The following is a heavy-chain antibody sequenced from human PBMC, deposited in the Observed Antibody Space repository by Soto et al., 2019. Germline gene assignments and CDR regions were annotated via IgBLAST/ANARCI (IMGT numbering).Heavy chain of an antibody. CDR3: ARERYQVIADGMDV. V-gene: IGHV1-2*02. J-gene: IGHJ6*02. D-gene: IGHD6-13*01. Sequence: QVQLVQSGADVKTPGASVRVSCKASGYTFTGYYVHWVREAPGQGLEWMGWINPETCGTSYAQKFQGRVTLSRDTSINTAYLELSRLRFDDAAVYCCARERYQVIADGMDVWGQGTTVTVSS. CDR1: GYTFTGYY. CDR2: INPETCGT.